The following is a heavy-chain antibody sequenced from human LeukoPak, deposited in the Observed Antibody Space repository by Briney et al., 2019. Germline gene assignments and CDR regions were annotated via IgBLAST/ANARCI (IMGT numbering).Heavy chain of an antibody. CDR2: FDPEDGET. CDR3: ATASTGIAAAGGAFDI. CDR1: GGTFSSYA. Sequence: ASVKVSCKASGGTFSSYAISWVRQAPGQGLEWMGGFDPEDGETIYAQKFQGRVTMTEDTSTDTAYMELSSLRSEDTAVYYCATASTGIAAAGGAFDIWGQGTMVTVSS. J-gene: IGHJ3*02. V-gene: IGHV1-24*01. D-gene: IGHD6-13*01.